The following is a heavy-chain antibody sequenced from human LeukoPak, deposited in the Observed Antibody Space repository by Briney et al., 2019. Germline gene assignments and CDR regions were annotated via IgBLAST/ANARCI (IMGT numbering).Heavy chain of an antibody. CDR2: MSNSGST. V-gene: IGHV4-39*01. D-gene: IGHD6-13*01. CDR1: GGSISSSSYY. Sequence: SETLSLTCTVSGGSISSSSYYWGWIRQSPGKGLEWIGTMSNSGSTYYNPSLKSRVTTSGDTAKNQFSLKLSSVTAADTAVYYCARRSQAAAGRGIDYWGQGTLVTVSS. CDR3: ARRSQAAAGRGIDY. J-gene: IGHJ4*02.